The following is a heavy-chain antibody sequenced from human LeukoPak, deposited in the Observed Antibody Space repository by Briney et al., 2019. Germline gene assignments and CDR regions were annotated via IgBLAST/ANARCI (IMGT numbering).Heavy chain of an antibody. J-gene: IGHJ3*02. D-gene: IGHD4-23*01. CDR2: INPNSGGT. CDR1: GYTFTGYY. CDR3: ATDLDYGGNNAFDI. V-gene: IGHV1-2*02. Sequence: ASVKVSCKASGYTFTGYYMHWVRQAPGQGLEWMGWINPNSGGTNYAQKFQGRVTMTRDTSISTAYMELSRLRSEDTAVYYCATDLDYGGNNAFDIWGQGTMVTVSS.